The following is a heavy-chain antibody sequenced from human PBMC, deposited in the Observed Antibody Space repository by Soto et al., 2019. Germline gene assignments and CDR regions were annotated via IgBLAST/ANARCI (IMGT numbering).Heavy chain of an antibody. D-gene: IGHD3-10*01. CDR3: ARGISGYTDDFDI. CDR2: INAGNGNT. J-gene: IGHJ3*02. Sequence: QVQLVQSGAEVKKPGASVKVSCKASGYTFTSYTMHWVRQAPGQRLEWIGWINAGNGNTKYSQKFQGRVPITRDTYASTAYMERSSLRSEGTDVYYCARGISGYTDDFDIWGQGTMVTVSS. V-gene: IGHV1-3*01. CDR1: GYTFTSYT.